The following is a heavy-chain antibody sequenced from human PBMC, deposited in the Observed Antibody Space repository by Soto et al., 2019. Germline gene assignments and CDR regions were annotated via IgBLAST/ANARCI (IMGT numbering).Heavy chain of an antibody. CDR3: ASDLYGDYAKDS. J-gene: IGHJ4*02. Sequence: GGSLRLSCAASGFNFNNHNMNWVRQAPGKGLEWVSFISSRSLTIYYADSVKGRFTISRDNNKNSLYLQMNSLRAEDTAVYYCASDLYGDYAKDSWGQGTLVTVSS. CDR2: ISSRSLTI. V-gene: IGHV3-48*01. CDR1: GFNFNNHN. D-gene: IGHD4-17*01.